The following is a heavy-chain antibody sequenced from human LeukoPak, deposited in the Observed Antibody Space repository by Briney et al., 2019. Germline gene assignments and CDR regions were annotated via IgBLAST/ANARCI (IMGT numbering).Heavy chain of an antibody. CDR2: ISTSRSYI. V-gene: IGHV3-21*01. CDR1: GSTFRSYS. CDR3: AMSGYSSTWYLQNFELDY. J-gene: IGHJ4*02. Sequence: GGSLRLSCAASGSTFRSYSMNWVRQAPGKGLEWVSSISTSRSYIYYADSVKGRSTISTDNAKNSTYLQMTSPRAEDTAVYFCAMSGYSSTWYLQNFELDYWGQGTLVTVSS. D-gene: IGHD2-2*01.